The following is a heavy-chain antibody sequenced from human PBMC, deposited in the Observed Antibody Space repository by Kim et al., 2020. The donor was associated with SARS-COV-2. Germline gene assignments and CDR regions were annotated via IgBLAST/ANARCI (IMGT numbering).Heavy chain of an antibody. V-gene: IGHV3-11*06. Sequence: VKGRFTISRENAKNSLYLQMNSLRAEDTAVYYCARDPAYYYGSGSYVFDYWGQGTLVTVSS. J-gene: IGHJ4*02. CDR3: ARDPAYYYGSGSYVFDY. D-gene: IGHD3-10*01.